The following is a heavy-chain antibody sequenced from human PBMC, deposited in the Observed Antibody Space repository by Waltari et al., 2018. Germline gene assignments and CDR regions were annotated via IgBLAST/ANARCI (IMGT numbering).Heavy chain of an antibody. CDR1: GFTFSSYA. CDR2: ISSSGGTT. D-gene: IGHD6-6*01. Sequence: EVQLLESGGGLVQPGGSLRLSCAASGFTFSSYALSWVRQAPGKGLEWVSTISSSGGTTYYADSVKGRFTISRGNSKNTLYLQMNSLRAEDTAVYYCAQERIAARPCFDYWGQGTLVTVSS. J-gene: IGHJ4*01. CDR3: AQERIAARPCFDY. V-gene: IGHV3-23*01.